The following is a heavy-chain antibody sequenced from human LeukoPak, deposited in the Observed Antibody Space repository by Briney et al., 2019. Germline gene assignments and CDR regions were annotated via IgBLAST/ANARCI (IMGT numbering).Heavy chain of an antibody. Sequence: TSETLSLTCGVSGVSISNTNWWSWVRQPPGQGLEWIGEISLTGLTHYNPSLESRVTVSLDKSKNQLSLNLTSVTAADTAVYYCSRENGAFSPFGYWGQGTLVTVLS. CDR3: SRENGAFSPFGY. V-gene: IGHV4-4*02. D-gene: IGHD2-8*01. J-gene: IGHJ4*02. CDR2: ISLTGLT. CDR1: GVSISNTNW.